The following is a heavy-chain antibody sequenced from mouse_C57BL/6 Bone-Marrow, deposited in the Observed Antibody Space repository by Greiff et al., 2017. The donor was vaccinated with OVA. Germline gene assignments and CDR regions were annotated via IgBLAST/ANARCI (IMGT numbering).Heavy chain of an antibody. V-gene: IGHV1-7*01. CDR3: ASPTVVARFDY. J-gene: IGHJ2*01. D-gene: IGHD1-1*01. CDR2: INPSSGYT. CDR1: GYTFTSYW. Sequence: QVQLQQSGAELAKPGASVKLSCKASGYTFTSYWMHWVNQRPGQGLEWIGYINPSSGYTKYNQKFKDKATLTADKSSSTAYMQLSSLTYEDSADYYCASPTVVARFDYWGQGTTLTVSS.